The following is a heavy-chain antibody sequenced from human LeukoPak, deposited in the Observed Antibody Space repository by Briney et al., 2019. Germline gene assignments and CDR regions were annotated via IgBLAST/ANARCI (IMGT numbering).Heavy chain of an antibody. Sequence: PSQTLSLTCTVSGGSISSGGYYWSCIRQHPGKGLEWIGYIYYSGSTYYNPSLKSRVTISVDTSKNQFSLKLSSVTAADTAVYYCARVVGVVVVAAMPGRLGWFDPWGQGTLVTVSS. J-gene: IGHJ5*02. CDR3: ARVVGVVVVAAMPGRLGWFDP. CDR1: GGSISSGGYY. V-gene: IGHV4-31*03. CDR2: IYYSGST. D-gene: IGHD2-15*01.